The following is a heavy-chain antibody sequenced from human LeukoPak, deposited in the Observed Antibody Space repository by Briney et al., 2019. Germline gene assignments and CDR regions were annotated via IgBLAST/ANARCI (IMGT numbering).Heavy chain of an antibody. CDR2: ISYDGSNK. Sequence: GRSLRLSCAASGFTFSSYGMHWVRQAPGKGLEWVAVISYDGSNKYYADSVKGRFTISRDNSKNTVYLQMNSLRADDTAVYYCAKGGGNGYHFDYWGQGTLVTVSS. V-gene: IGHV3-30*18. CDR1: GFTFSSYG. CDR3: AKGGGNGYHFDY. J-gene: IGHJ4*02. D-gene: IGHD5-24*01.